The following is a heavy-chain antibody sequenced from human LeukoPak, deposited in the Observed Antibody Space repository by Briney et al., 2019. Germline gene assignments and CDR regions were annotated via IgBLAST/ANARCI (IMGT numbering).Heavy chain of an antibody. CDR3: ARGLYYYDGSGYSVAAFDI. CDR2: ISYDGSNK. CDR1: GFTFSSYA. J-gene: IGHJ3*02. Sequence: GGSLRLSCAASGFTFSSYAMHWVRQAPGKGLEWVAVISYDGSNKYYADSVKGRFTISRDNSKNTLYLQMNSLRAEDTAVYYCARGLYYYDGSGYSVAAFDIWGQGTMVTVSS. V-gene: IGHV3-30-3*01. D-gene: IGHD3-22*01.